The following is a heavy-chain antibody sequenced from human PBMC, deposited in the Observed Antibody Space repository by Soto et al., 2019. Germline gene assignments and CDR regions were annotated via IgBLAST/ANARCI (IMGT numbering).Heavy chain of an antibody. D-gene: IGHD3-16*01. CDR2: INHSGST. V-gene: IGHV4-34*01. Sequence: SETLSLTCAVYGGSFSGYYWSWIRQPPGKGLEWIGEINHSGSTNYNPSLKSRVTISVDTSKNQFSLKLSSVTAADTAVYYCARGPRYGLRGQGTLVTVSS. J-gene: IGHJ4*02. CDR3: ARGPRYGL. CDR1: GGSFSGYY.